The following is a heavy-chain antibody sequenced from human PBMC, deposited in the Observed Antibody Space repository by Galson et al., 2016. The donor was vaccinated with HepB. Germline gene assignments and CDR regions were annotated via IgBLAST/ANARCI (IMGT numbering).Heavy chain of an antibody. J-gene: IGHJ5*02. CDR2: FYSGGST. CDR1: EFMISSNY. Sequence: SLRLSCAVSEFMISSNYMTWVRQAPGKGLEWVSVFYSGGSTYYTDSVKGRFTISRDNSKNTMYLQMNSLRVEDTAVYYFARGTSGSYSLISWGPGTLVTVSS. D-gene: IGHD6-25*01. V-gene: IGHV3-53*01. CDR3: ARGTSGSYSLIS.